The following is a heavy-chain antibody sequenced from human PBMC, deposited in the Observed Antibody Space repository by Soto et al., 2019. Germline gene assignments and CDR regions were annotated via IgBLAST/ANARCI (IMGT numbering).Heavy chain of an antibody. Sequence: QVHLQESRPGLVKASETLSLTCTVFGAPISSGTYYWTWIRQAPGKGLEWVGHIYYTGSTNYNPALNDRVTISVDTSKNHFSLQLTSVAAADTAVYYCARGAGFSYASTWFDIWGQGTLVTVSS. CDR2: IYYTGST. CDR3: ARGAGFSYASTWFDI. J-gene: IGHJ5*02. CDR1: GAPISSGTYY. V-gene: IGHV4-61*03. D-gene: IGHD5-18*01.